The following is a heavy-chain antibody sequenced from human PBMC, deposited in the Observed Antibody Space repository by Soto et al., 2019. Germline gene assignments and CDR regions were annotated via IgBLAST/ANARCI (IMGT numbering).Heavy chain of an antibody. CDR2: LWRDGSKV. CDR3: ARDGTGWTGGDH. Sequence: GGPLRLPCTAFGLTLRYYYMHLVRQAPGKRLEWVAVLWRDGSKVYYADSVKGRFTISRDNSKNTLYLEMNSLRVEDTAVYYCARDGTGWTGGDHWGQGNLVTVSS. CDR1: GLTLRYYY. V-gene: IGHV3-33*01. J-gene: IGHJ4*02. D-gene: IGHD6-19*01.